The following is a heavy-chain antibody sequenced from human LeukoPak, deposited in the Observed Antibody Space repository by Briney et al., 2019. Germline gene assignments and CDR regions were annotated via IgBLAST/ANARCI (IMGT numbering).Heavy chain of an antibody. J-gene: IGHJ3*02. D-gene: IGHD1-7*01. CDR3: ASLRYNWNYDRAYAFDI. Sequence: EASETLSLTCTVSGGSISSYYRSWIRQPAGKGLGWIGRIYTSGSTNYNPSLKSRVTMSVDTSKNQFSLKLSSVTAADTAVYYCASLRYNWNYDRAYAFDIWGQGTMVTVSS. V-gene: IGHV4-4*07. CDR2: IYTSGST. CDR1: GGSISSYY.